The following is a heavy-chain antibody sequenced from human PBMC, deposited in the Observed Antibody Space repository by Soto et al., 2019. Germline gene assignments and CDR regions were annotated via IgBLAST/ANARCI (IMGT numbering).Heavy chain of an antibody. CDR3: AREERITIFGVDTKYNWFAGGGFDP. J-gene: IGHJ5*02. Sequence: QVQLQESGPGLVKPSQTLSLTCTVSGGSISSGGYYWSWIRQHPGKGLEWIGYIYYRGSTYYNPSLKGRVTISVDTYKNQFSLKLSSVTAADTAVYYCAREERITIFGVDTKYNWFAGGGFDPWGQGTLVTVSS. D-gene: IGHD3-3*01. V-gene: IGHV4-31*03. CDR1: GGSISSGGYY. CDR2: IYYRGST.